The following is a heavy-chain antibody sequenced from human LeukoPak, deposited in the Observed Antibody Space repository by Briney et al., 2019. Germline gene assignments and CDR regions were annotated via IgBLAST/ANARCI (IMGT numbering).Heavy chain of an antibody. J-gene: IGHJ4*02. Sequence: PGGSLRLSCAASGFTFSSYGMHWVRQAPGKGLEWVAVISYDGSNKYYADSVKGRFTISRDNSKSTLYLQMNSLRAEDTAVYYCARAGIVGATSDFDYWGQGTLVTVSS. CDR2: ISYDGSNK. D-gene: IGHD1-26*01. CDR1: GFTFSSYG. V-gene: IGHV3-30*03. CDR3: ARAGIVGATSDFDY.